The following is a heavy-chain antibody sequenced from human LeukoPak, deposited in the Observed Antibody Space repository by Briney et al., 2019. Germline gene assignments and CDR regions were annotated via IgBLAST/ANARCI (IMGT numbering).Heavy chain of an antibody. Sequence: SETLSLTCAVYGGSFSGYYWSWIRQPPGKGLEWIGEINHSGSTNYNPSLKSRVTISVDTSKNQFSLKLSSVTAADTAVYYCERPGGYSSSWYRSNWFDPWGQGTLVTVSS. CDR1: GGSFSGYY. CDR3: ERPGGYSSSWYRSNWFDP. D-gene: IGHD6-13*01. J-gene: IGHJ5*02. V-gene: IGHV4-34*01. CDR2: INHSGST.